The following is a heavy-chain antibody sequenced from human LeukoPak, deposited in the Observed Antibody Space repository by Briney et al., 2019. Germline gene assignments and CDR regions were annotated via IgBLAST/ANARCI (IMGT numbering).Heavy chain of an antibody. Sequence: ASVKVSCKASGYTFTSNGISWVRQAPGQGLEWMGGIIPVFGAANYAQGFRGRVTLTADESTNTAYVDLSGLRSEDTAVYYCARTRSGCSTTNCYPYEMDVWGQGTTVTVSS. V-gene: IGHV1-69*13. CDR1: GYTFTSNG. CDR2: IIPVFGAA. CDR3: ARTRSGCSTTNCYPYEMDV. J-gene: IGHJ6*02. D-gene: IGHD2/OR15-2a*01.